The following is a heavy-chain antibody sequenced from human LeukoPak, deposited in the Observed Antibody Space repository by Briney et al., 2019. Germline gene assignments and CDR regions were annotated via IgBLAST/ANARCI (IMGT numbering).Heavy chain of an antibody. J-gene: IGHJ4*02. D-gene: IGHD3-22*01. CDR2: ISGNGGKI. CDR1: EFTFSNYA. Sequence: GGSLRLSCAASEFTFSNYAMAWVRQAPGEGLEWVSGISGNGGKIYYADSVKGRFTISRDNSKNTLYLQKNSLRGEDTAVYFCAKRDYYDSSGYAPLFDYWGQGTLVTVSP. V-gene: IGHV3-23*01. CDR3: AKRDYYDSSGYAPLFDY.